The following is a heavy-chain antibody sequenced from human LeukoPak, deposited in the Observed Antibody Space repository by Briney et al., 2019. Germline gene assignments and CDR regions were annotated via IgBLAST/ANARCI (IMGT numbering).Heavy chain of an antibody. D-gene: IGHD2-2*02. CDR2: INPNSGGT. V-gene: IGHV1-2*02. Sequence: ASVKVSCKASGYTFTGYYMHLVRQAPGQGLEWMGWINPNSGGTNYAQKFQGRVTMTRDTSISTAYMELSRLRSDDTAVYYCATGGPGYCSSTSCYTLGLYYYYYMDVWGKGTTVTVSS. CDR3: ATGGPGYCSSTSCYTLGLYYYYYMDV. J-gene: IGHJ6*03. CDR1: GYTFTGYY.